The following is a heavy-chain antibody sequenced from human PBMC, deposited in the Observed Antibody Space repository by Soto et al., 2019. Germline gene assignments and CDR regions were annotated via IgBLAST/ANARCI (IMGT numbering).Heavy chain of an antibody. Sequence: PSETLSLTCTVFGGSISSYYWSWIRQPAGKGLEWIGRIYTSGSTNYNPSLKSRVTMSVDTSKNQFSLKLSSVTAADTAVYYCARVIIGCTNGVCYDAFDIWGQGTMVTVSS. V-gene: IGHV4-4*07. CDR3: ARVIIGCTNGVCYDAFDI. D-gene: IGHD2-8*01. J-gene: IGHJ3*02. CDR1: GGSISSYY. CDR2: IYTSGST.